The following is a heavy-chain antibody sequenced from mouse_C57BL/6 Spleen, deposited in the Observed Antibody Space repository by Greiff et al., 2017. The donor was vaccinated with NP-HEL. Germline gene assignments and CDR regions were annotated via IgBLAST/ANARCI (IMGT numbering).Heavy chain of an antibody. CDR1: GYTFTSYG. CDR2: IYPRSGNT. J-gene: IGHJ4*01. Sequence: VQLVESGAELARPGASVKLSCKASGYTFTSYGISWVKQRTGQGLEWIGEIYPRSGNTYYNEKFKGKATLTADKSSSTAYMELRSLTSEDSAVYFCARGVNPYAMDYWGQGTSVTVSS. CDR3: ARGVNPYAMDY. V-gene: IGHV1-81*01.